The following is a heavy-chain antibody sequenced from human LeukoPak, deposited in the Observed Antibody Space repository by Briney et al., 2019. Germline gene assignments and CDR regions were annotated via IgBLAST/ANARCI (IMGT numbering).Heavy chain of an antibody. V-gene: IGHV3-9*01. Sequence: GGSLRLSCAASGFTFDDYAMHWVRQAPGKGLEWVSGISWNSGSIGYADSVKGRFTISRDNAKNSLYLQMNSLRAEDTAVYYCARDPERWGQGTLVTVSS. CDR2: ISWNSGSI. J-gene: IGHJ4*02. D-gene: IGHD1-14*01. CDR3: ARDPER. CDR1: GFTFDDYA.